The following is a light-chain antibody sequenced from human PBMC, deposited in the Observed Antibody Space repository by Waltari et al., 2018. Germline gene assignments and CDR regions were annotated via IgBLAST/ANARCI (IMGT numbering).Light chain of an antibody. CDR3: QTWGTGFWV. Sequence: QLVLTQSPSASASLGASVNLTCTLSSGHSTYPIAWHQQQAQRGPLYLMNFNSDGSLKRGDGIPNRFSGSSSGAERSLTISNVQSEDEAVYYCQTWGTGFWVFGGGTKLTVL. CDR1: SGHSTYP. CDR2: FNSDGSL. J-gene: IGLJ3*02. V-gene: IGLV4-69*01.